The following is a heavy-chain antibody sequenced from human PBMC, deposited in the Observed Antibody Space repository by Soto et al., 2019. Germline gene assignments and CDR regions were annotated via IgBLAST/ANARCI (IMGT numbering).Heavy chain of an antibody. Sequence: QVQLIQSGAEVQKPGASVKVSCKASGYTFTDYFIHWVRQAPGQGLEWMGWINPNSGDTRYAQKFQGRVTMTKDTSITTVYMELSNLSPDDTAVYYCGRGRSGELVVFYWGQGTLVTVHS. V-gene: IGHV1-2*02. CDR2: INPNSGDT. D-gene: IGHD1-7*01. J-gene: IGHJ4*02. CDR3: GRGRSGELVVFY. CDR1: GYTFTDYF.